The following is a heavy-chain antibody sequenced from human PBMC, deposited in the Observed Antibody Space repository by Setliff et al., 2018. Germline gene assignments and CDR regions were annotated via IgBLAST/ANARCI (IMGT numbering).Heavy chain of an antibody. CDR3: ARGEGP. CDR1: GGSISSGVYS. V-gene: IGHV4-30-2*01. J-gene: IGHJ5*02. CDR2: IYHSGST. Sequence: SETLSLTCAVSGGSISSGVYSWNWIRQPPGMGLEWIGHIYHSGSTSYNPSLKSRVTISVDGSKNQFSLKLTSVTAADTAVYYCARGEGPWGQGTLVTVSS. D-gene: IGHD1-26*01.